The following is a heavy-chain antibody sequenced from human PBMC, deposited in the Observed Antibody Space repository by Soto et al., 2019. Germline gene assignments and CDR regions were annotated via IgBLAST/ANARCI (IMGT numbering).Heavy chain of an antibody. J-gene: IGHJ6*01. V-gene: IGHV3-30*18. CDR2: ISYDGSNK. D-gene: IGHD1-26*01. CDR1: GFTFSSYG. Sequence: QVQLVESGGGVVQPGRSLRLSCAASGFTFSSYGMHWVRQAPGKGLEWVAVISYDGSNKYYADSVKGRFTISRDNSKNTLYLQMNSLRAEDTAVYYCAKEGSGSYLRNGMDVW. CDR3: AKEGSGSYLRNGMDV.